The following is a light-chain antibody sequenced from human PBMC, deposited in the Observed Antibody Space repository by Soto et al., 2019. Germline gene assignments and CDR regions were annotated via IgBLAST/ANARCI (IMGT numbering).Light chain of an antibody. CDR2: DAS. CDR3: QQRSNWPPT. J-gene: IGKJ1*01. V-gene: IGKV3-11*01. CDR1: QSISTY. Sequence: PGQRATLSCRASQSISTYLAWYQVKPGQAPRLLIYDASNRATGIPARFSGSGSGTDFTLTISSLEPEDFAVYYCQQRSNWPPTFGQGTKVDIK.